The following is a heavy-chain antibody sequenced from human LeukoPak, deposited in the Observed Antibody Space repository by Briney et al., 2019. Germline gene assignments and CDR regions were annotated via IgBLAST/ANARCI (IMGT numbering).Heavy chain of an antibody. D-gene: IGHD3-10*01. J-gene: IGHJ5*01. V-gene: IGHV3-21*01. CDR2: ISSSSSYI. Sequence: GGSLRLSCAASGFTFSSYSMNWVRQAPGKGLEWVSSISSSSSYIYYADSVKGRFTISRDNAKNSLYLQMNSLRAEDTAVYYCASGSGSYYPNWYDSWGQGTLVTVSS. CDR1: GFTFSSYS. CDR3: ASGSGSYYPNWYDS.